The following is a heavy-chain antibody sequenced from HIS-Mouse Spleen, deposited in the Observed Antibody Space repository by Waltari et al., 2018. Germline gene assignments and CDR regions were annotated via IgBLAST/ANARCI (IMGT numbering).Heavy chain of an antibody. V-gene: IGHV4-34*01. CDR3: ARGRSGSYYDY. J-gene: IGHJ4*02. CDR1: GGSVSGYY. CDR2: INHSGST. D-gene: IGHD1-26*01. Sequence: QVQLQQWGAGLLKPSETLSLTCAVYGGSVSGYYWSWIRQPPGKGLEWIGEINHSGSTNYNPSLKSRVTISVDTSKNQFSLKLSSVTAADTAVYYCARGRSGSYYDYWGQGTLVTVSS.